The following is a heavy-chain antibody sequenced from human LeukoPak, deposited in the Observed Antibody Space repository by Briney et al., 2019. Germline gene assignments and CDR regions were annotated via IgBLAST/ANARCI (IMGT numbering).Heavy chain of an antibody. J-gene: IGHJ6*02. D-gene: IGHD6-13*01. Sequence: GGSLRLSCTASGFAFGGYAMSWVRQAPEKGLEWVSSISGGSEDTYYAGSVKGRFTISRDNSKSTLYLQMNSLRAEDTAVYYCARTIAQYSNSWLYFYYGLDVWGQGTTVTVS. CDR1: GFAFGGYA. V-gene: IGHV3-23*01. CDR3: ARTIAQYSNSWLYFYYGLDV. CDR2: ISGGSEDT.